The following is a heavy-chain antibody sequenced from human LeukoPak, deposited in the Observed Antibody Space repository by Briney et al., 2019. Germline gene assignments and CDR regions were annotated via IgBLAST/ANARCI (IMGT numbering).Heavy chain of an antibody. CDR2: ISSSSSTI. CDR3: ARPRGCGSSRCNNFDY. D-gene: IGHD2-2*01. CDR1: GFTFSSYG. Sequence: SGGSLRLSCAASGFTFSSYGMTWVRQAPGKGLEWVSYISSSSSTIYYADSVKGRFTISRDNAKNSLYLQMNSLRAEDTAVYYCARPRGCGSSRCNNFDYWGQGTLVTVSS. V-gene: IGHV3-48*01. J-gene: IGHJ4*02.